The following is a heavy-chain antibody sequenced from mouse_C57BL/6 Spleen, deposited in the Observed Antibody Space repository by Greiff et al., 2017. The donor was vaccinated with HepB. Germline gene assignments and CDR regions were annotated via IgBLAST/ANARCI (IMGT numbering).Heavy chain of an antibody. J-gene: IGHJ4*01. V-gene: IGHV7-3*01. Sequence: EVQWVESGGGLVQPGGSLSLSCAASGFTFTDYYMSWVRQPPGKALEWLGFIRNKANGYTTEYSASVKGRFTISRDNSQSILYLQMNALRAEDSATYYCARSQYYGHYAMDYWGQGTSVTVSS. CDR2: IRNKANGYTT. CDR1: GFTFTDYY. CDR3: ARSQYYGHYAMDY. D-gene: IGHD1-1*02.